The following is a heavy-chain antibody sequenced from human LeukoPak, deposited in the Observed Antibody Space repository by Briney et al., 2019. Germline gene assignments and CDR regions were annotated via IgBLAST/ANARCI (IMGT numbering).Heavy chain of an antibody. Sequence: SETLSLTCAVYGGSFSGYYWSWIRQPPGKGLEWIGYIYYSGNTNYNPSLKSRVTISVDTSKNRFSLKLNSVTAADTAVYYCARDLGYGGNDAFDIWGQGTMVTVSS. V-gene: IGHV4-59*12. CDR1: GGSFSGYY. CDR2: IYYSGNT. CDR3: ARDLGYGGNDAFDI. J-gene: IGHJ3*02. D-gene: IGHD4-23*01.